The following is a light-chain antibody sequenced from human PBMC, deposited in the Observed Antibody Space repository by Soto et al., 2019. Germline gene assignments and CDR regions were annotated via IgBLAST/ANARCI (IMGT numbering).Light chain of an antibody. CDR3: QQRFSTPRT. Sequence: DIQMTQFPSSLSAYVGYRLTITCQASQDISKYLNWYQQKPGKAPKLLIYGASSLQGGVPSRFSGSGSGTDFTLTISSLQTEDFGTYYCQQRFSTPRTFGQGTKVDIK. V-gene: IGKV1-39*01. CDR1: QDISKY. J-gene: IGKJ1*01. CDR2: GAS.